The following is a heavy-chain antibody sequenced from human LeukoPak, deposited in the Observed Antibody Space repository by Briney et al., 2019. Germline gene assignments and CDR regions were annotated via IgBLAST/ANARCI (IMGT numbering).Heavy chain of an antibody. J-gene: IGHJ4*02. CDR1: GYTFSSYG. D-gene: IGHD2-15*01. V-gene: IGHV1-18*01. Sequence: ASVKVSCKASGYTFSSYGISWVRQAPGQGLEWLGYISGYNGNTNYAQKVQGRITMTTDTSTSTAYMEMRSLRSDDTAVYSCARDCSGSSCYWIHWGQGTLVTVSS. CDR2: ISGYNGNT. CDR3: ARDCSGSSCYWIH.